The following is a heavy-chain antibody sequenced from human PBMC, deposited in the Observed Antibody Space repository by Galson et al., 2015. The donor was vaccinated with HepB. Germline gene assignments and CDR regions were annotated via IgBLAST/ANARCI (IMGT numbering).Heavy chain of an antibody. D-gene: IGHD4-17*01. Sequence: SLRLSCAASGFILDDYTMHWVRQVPGKGLEWVSRISWNSGNIGYADSVKGRFTISRDNAENSLYLQMDSLRAEDTALYYCAKDMGHGDYGWAFDVWGQGTMVIVSS. J-gene: IGHJ3*01. CDR3: AKDMGHGDYGWAFDV. CDR2: ISWNSGNI. CDR1: GFILDDYT. V-gene: IGHV3-9*01.